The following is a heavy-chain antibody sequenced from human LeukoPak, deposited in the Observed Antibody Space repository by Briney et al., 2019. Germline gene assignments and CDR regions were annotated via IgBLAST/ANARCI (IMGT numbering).Heavy chain of an antibody. J-gene: IGHJ5*02. CDR2: IYYSGST. Sequence: SETLSLTCTVSGGSISSSSYYWGWIRQPPGKGLEWIGYIYYSGSTNYNPSLKSRVTISVDTSKNQFSLKLSSVTAADTAVYYCARHGDFWSDWFDPWGQGTLVTVSS. CDR1: GGSISSSSYY. CDR3: ARHGDFWSDWFDP. V-gene: IGHV4-61*05. D-gene: IGHD3-3*01.